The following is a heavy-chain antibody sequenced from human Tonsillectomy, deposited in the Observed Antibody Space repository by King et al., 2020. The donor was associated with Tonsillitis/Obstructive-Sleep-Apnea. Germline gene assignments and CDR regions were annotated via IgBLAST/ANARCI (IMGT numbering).Heavy chain of an antibody. CDR2: IYWDDDK. CDR1: GFSLSTSGVG. Sequence: ITLKESGPTLVKPTQTLTLTCTFSGFSLSTSGVGVGWIRQPPGKALEWLALIYWDDDKRYSPSLKSRLTITKDTSKNQVVLTMTNMDPVDTATYYCTHKGVTTTPLGAFDIWGQGTMVTVSS. V-gene: IGHV2-5*02. J-gene: IGHJ3*02. D-gene: IGHD4-17*01. CDR3: THKGVTTTPLGAFDI.